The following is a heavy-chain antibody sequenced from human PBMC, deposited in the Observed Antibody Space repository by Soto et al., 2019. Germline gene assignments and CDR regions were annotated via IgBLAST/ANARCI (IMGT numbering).Heavy chain of an antibody. CDR2: IYSGGST. Sequence: GGSLRISCAATGFTVSSNYMSWVRQDPGKGLEWASVIYSGGSTYYADSVKGRFTISRDNSKNTLYLHMNSLRAEDTAVYYCAREKLRFLEWLSPYYYYYYMDVWGKGTTVTVSS. D-gene: IGHD3-3*01. J-gene: IGHJ6*03. CDR1: GFTVSSNY. CDR3: AREKLRFLEWLSPYYYYYYMDV. V-gene: IGHV3-66*01.